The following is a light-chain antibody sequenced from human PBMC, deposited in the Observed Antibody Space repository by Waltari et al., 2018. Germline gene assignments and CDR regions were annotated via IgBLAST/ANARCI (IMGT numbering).Light chain of an antibody. CDR3: CSYAGSYIFV. Sequence: QSALTPPRSVSGSPGQSVTISCTGTSSDVGDHYYVSWYQQHPGKAPKLMIYDISKRPSGVPDRFSGSKSGNTASLTISGLQAEDEADYYCCSYAGSYIFVFGSGTKVTVL. CDR2: DIS. CDR1: SSDVGDHYY. J-gene: IGLJ6*01. V-gene: IGLV2-11*01.